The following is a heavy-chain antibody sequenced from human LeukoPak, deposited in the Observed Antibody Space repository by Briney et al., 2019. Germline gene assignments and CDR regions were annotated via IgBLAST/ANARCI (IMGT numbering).Heavy chain of an antibody. CDR2: VHLNGAT. J-gene: IGHJ4*02. CDR3: TRESGAFSPFGF. Sequence: SGTLPLTCGVSGGSIITTNWWSWVRQPPGKGLEWIGEVHLNGATNYNPSLESRVSMSIDKSKNQLSLKLSSVTAADTATYYCTRESGAFSPFGFWGQGTLVTVSS. V-gene: IGHV4-4*02. CDR1: GGSIITTNW. D-gene: IGHD1-26*01.